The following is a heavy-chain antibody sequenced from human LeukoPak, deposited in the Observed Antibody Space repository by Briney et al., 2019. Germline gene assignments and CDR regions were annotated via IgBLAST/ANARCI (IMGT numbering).Heavy chain of an antibody. CDR1: GGSISSGDYY. J-gene: IGHJ6*02. D-gene: IGHD1-26*01. Sequence: SETLSLTCTVSGGSISSGDYYWSWIRQPPGKGLEWIGYIYYSGSTYYNPSLKGRVTISVDTSKNQFSLKLSSVTAADTAVYYCAREWELQNYGMDVWGQGTTVTVSS. CDR3: AREWELQNYGMDV. CDR2: IYYSGST. V-gene: IGHV4-30-4*01.